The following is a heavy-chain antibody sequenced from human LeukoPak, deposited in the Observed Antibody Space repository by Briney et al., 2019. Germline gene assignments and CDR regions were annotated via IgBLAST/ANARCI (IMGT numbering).Heavy chain of an antibody. J-gene: IGHJ3*02. CDR3: ARGPGPIAGARNPFDI. CDR1: GLTFSSYA. Sequence: PGRSLRLSCAASGLTFSSYAMHWVSQAPGKGLEWVAGISYDGSNKYYADSVKGRFTISGDKSKNTLYLQMNSLRPEDTAFYYCARGPGPIAGARNPFDIWGQGTVVTVSS. CDR2: ISYDGSNK. V-gene: IGHV3-30*01. D-gene: IGHD6-13*01.